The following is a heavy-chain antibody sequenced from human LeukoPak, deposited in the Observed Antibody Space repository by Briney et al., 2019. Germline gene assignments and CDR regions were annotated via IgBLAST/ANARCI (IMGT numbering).Heavy chain of an antibody. V-gene: IGHV3-48*03. D-gene: IGHD3-10*02. Sequence: PGGSLRLSCAVSGFTFSSYWRSWVRQAPGKGLEWVSYISSSGSTIYYADSVKGRFTISRDNAKNSLYLQMNSLRAEDTAVYYCAELGITMIGGVWGKGTTVTISS. CDR2: ISSSGSTI. CDR1: GFTFSSYW. J-gene: IGHJ6*04. CDR3: AELGITMIGGV.